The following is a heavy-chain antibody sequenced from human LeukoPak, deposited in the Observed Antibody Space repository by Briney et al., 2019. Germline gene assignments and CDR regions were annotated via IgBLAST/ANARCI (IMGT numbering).Heavy chain of an antibody. CDR1: GYTFTSYG. CDR2: ISAYNGNT. CDR3: ARDLFPNRGIAVAEDY. V-gene: IGHV1-18*04. J-gene: IGHJ4*02. D-gene: IGHD6-19*01. Sequence: ASVKVSCKASGYTFTSYGISWVRQAPGQGLEGMGWISAYNGNTNYAQKLPGRVTMTTDTSTSTAYMELRSLRSDDTAVYYCARDLFPNRGIAVAEDYWGQGTLVTVSS.